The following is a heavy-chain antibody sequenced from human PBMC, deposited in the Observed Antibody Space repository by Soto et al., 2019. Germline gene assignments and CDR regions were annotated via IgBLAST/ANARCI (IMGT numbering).Heavy chain of an antibody. CDR3: ARDFNHYFDY. Sequence: VQLVESGGDVVQPGRSLRLSCAASGFTFSSYGIHWVRQAPGKGLEWVAVIWYDGSNKYYADSVKGRFTISRDNSKNTLYLQMNSLRAEDTAVYYCARDFNHYFDYWGQGTLVTVSS. CDR2: IWYDGSNK. V-gene: IGHV3-33*01. CDR1: GFTFSSYG. J-gene: IGHJ4*02.